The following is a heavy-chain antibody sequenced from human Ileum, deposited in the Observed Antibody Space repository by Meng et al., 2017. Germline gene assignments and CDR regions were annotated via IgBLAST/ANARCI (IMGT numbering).Heavy chain of an antibody. CDR3: ARGGGITMVRGRVDY. Sequence: GESLKISCAASGFTFSSYWMHWFRQAPGKGLVWVSRINSDGSSTSYADSVKGRFTISRDNAKNPLYLQMNSLRDEDTAVYYCARGGGITMVRGRVDYWGQGTLVTVSS. CDR2: INSDGSST. V-gene: IGHV3-74*01. J-gene: IGHJ4*02. CDR1: GFTFSSYW. D-gene: IGHD3-10*01.